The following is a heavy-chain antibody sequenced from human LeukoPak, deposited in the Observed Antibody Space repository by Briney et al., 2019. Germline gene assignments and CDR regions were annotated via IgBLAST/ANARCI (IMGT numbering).Heavy chain of an antibody. CDR2: ITHSGST. V-gene: IGHV4-34*01. CDR1: GGSFSNYY. Sequence: SETLSLTCAVYGGSFSNYYWSWIRQSPGKGLEWIGEITHSGSTNYNPSLKSRVTISVDTSKNQFSLKLSSVTAADTAVYYCARQGGYDADAFDIWGQGTMVTVSS. CDR3: ARQGGYDADAFDI. J-gene: IGHJ3*02. D-gene: IGHD5-12*01.